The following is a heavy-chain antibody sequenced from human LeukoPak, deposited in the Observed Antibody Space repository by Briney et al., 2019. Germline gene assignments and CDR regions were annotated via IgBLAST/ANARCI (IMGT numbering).Heavy chain of an antibody. J-gene: IGHJ4*02. CDR1: GFTFSSYA. CDR2: ISSNGGST. D-gene: IGHD3-22*01. Sequence: PGGSLRLSCAASGFTFSSYAMDWGRQARGKGLEYVSAISSNGGSTYYANSVKGRFTISRDNSKNTLYLQMGSLRAEDMAVYYCARGPYYYDSSGYLFWGQGTLVTVSS. V-gene: IGHV3-64*01. CDR3: ARGPYYYDSSGYLF.